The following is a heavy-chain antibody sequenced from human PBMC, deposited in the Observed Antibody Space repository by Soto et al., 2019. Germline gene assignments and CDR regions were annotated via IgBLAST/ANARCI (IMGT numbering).Heavy chain of an antibody. D-gene: IGHD5-12*01. CDR3: ASLTEGGYSGYDSDFDY. J-gene: IGHJ4*02. Sequence: SVKVSCKASGGTFSSYAISWVRQAPGQGLEWMGGIIPIFGTANYAQKFQGRVTITADESTSTAYMELSSLRSEDTAVYYCASLTEGGYSGYDSDFDYWGQGTLVTVSS. CDR2: IIPIFGTA. V-gene: IGHV1-69*13. CDR1: GGTFSSYA.